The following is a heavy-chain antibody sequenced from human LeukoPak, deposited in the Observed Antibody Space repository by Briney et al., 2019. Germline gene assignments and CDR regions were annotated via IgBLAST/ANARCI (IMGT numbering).Heavy chain of an antibody. V-gene: IGHV4-59*01. CDR1: GGSISSYY. D-gene: IGHD3-3*01. CDR2: IYYSGST. J-gene: IGHJ4*02. Sequence: PSETLSLTCTVSGGSISSYYWSWIRQPPGKGLEWIGYIYYSGSTNYNPSLKSRVTISVDTSKNQFSLKLSSVTAADTAVYYCARAYDFWSGPFDCWGQGTLVTVSS. CDR3: ARAYDFWSGPFDC.